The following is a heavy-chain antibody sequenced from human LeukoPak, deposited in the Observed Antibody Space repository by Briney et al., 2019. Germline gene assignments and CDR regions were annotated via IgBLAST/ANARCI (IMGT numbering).Heavy chain of an antibody. CDR2: IGTYTGNR. V-gene: IGHV1-18*01. CDR1: GNSFTSRG. J-gene: IGHJ4*02. CDR3: ARDGGVTTTPDY. D-gene: IGHD4-17*01. Sequence: ASVKVSCKASGNSFTSRGINWVRQAPGQGLEWMGWIGTYTGNRNFAQKFQGRVTLTTDTSTSTVFMELRGLTSDDTAVYYCARDGGVTTTPDYWGQGTLVTVSS.